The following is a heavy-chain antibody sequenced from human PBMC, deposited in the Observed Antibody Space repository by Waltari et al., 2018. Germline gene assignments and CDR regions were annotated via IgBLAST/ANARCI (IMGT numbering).Heavy chain of an antibody. Sequence: QVQLQESGPGLVKPSETLSLTCTVSGGSISSYYWSWIRQPPGKGLEWIGYIYYSGSTNYNPSLKSRVTISVDTSKNQFSLKLSSVTAADTAVYYFARDYYDSSGYSSPFGYWGQGTLVTVSS. CDR1: GGSISSYY. J-gene: IGHJ4*02. CDR3: ARDYYDSSGYSSPFGY. D-gene: IGHD3-22*01. CDR2: IYYSGST. V-gene: IGHV4-59*01.